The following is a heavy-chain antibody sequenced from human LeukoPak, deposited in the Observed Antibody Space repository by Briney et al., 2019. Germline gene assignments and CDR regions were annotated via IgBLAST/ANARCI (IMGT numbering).Heavy chain of an antibody. CDR1: GFTFSDYG. Sequence: GGSLRLSCAASGFTFSDYGMSWVRQAPGKGLEWVSAISAGGGATSYAESVKGRFIISRDNSKSTLYLQMSSLGAEDTAVYYCAKHSSSIAARPVDYWGQGTLVTVSS. CDR3: AKHSSSIAARPVDY. V-gene: IGHV3-23*01. J-gene: IGHJ4*02. D-gene: IGHD6-6*01. CDR2: ISAGGGAT.